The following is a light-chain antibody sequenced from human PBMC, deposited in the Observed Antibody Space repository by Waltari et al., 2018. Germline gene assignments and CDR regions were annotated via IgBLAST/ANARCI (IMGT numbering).Light chain of an antibody. CDR2: DTS. Sequence: EIVLTQSPATLSLFPGERATLSCRASQSVDKYFAWYQKKPGQAPRLLIYDTSIRATGIPARFSGSGSGTDFTITISSLEPEDFAVYYCQLRTYWPALTFGGGTKVEIK. CDR3: QLRTYWPALT. CDR1: QSVDKY. J-gene: IGKJ4*01. V-gene: IGKV3-11*01.